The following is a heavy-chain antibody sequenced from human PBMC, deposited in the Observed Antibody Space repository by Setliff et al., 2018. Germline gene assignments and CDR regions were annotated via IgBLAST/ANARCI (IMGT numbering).Heavy chain of an antibody. Sequence: SETLSLTCAVSGYSISSGYYWGWIRQPPGKGLEWIGSIYHSGSTYYNPSLKSRVTISVDTSKNQFSLKLSSVTAADTAVYYCAREPATYYYGSGPTLYYFDYWGQGTLVTVSS. CDR3: AREPATYYYGSGPTLYYFDY. D-gene: IGHD3-10*01. CDR2: IYHSGST. V-gene: IGHV4-38-2*02. CDR1: GYSISSGYY. J-gene: IGHJ4*02.